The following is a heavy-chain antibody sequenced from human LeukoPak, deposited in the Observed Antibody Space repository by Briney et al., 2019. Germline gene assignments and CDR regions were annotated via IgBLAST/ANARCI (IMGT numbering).Heavy chain of an antibody. CDR1: GYTFTGYY. D-gene: IGHD3-3*01. V-gene: IGHV1-2*02. J-gene: IGHJ4*02. CDR2: INPNSGGT. CDR3: AREPGITIFGVVEN. Sequence: GASVKVSCKASGYTFTGYYMHWVRQAPGQGLEWMGWINPNSGGTNYAQKFQGRVTMTRDTSISTAYMELSRLRSDDTAVYYCAREPGITIFGVVENWGQGTLVTVSS.